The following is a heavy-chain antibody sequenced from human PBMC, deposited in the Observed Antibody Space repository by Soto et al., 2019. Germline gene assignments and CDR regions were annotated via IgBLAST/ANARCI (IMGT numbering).Heavy chain of an antibody. D-gene: IGHD3-3*01. V-gene: IGHV4-34*01. CDR1: WGSFSGYY. CDR3: ARGPPSNDFWSGYYPYYYYYGMDV. Sequence: SETLSLTCAVYWGSFSGYYWCLIRQPPGKGLEWIGGIKHSGSTNYNLSRKRRVTISVDTSKPQSPLKLSSVTAEDTAVYYCARGPPSNDFWSGYYPYYYYYGMDVWGQGTTVP. CDR2: IKHSGST. J-gene: IGHJ6*02.